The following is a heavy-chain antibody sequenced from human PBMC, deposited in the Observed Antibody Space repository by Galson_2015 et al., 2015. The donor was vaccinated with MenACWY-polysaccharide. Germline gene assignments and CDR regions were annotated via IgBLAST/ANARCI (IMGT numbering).Heavy chain of an antibody. D-gene: IGHD3-22*01. CDR3: ARDLYPTTYYSDSSPLSDY. V-gene: IGHV3-74*01. CDR2: IYSDGSDT. Sequence: SLRLSCAASGFTFSSYWMHWVRQAPGKGLVWVSRIYSDGSDTTYADSVKGRFTVSRDTAKNTLYLQMNSLRAEDTAVYYCARDLYPTTYYSDSSPLSDYWGQGTLVTVSS. J-gene: IGHJ4*02. CDR1: GFTFSSYW.